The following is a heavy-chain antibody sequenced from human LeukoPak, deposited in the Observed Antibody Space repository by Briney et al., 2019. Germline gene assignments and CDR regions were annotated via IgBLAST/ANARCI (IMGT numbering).Heavy chain of an antibody. CDR2: INWNGGST. V-gene: IGHV3-20*04. CDR3: AREGMAGRGLFAY. Sequence: GGSLRLSCAASGFSFDDYGMSWVRQTPGKGLEWVSGINWNGGSTRYADSVKGRFTISRDNAKNSLYLQLNSLRAEDTALYFCAREGMAGRGLFAYWGQGARVTVSS. D-gene: IGHD5-24*01. J-gene: IGHJ4*02. CDR1: GFSFDDYG.